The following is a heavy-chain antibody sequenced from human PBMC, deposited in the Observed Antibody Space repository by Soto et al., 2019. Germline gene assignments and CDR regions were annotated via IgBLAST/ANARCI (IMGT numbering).Heavy chain of an antibody. Sequence: SGPTLVNPTQPLTLTCTFSGFSFTTAGVAVGWIRQTPGGALEWLTLIYYNDDRRFSPSLKTRLTITGDTSKNQVVLSLTNVDPGDTATYFCAHSDGGYEIIYFDFWGQGIPATVS. V-gene: IGHV2-5*01. CDR1: GFSFTTAGVA. D-gene: IGHD5-12*01. CDR3: AHSDGGYEIIYFDF. J-gene: IGHJ4*02. CDR2: IYYNDDR.